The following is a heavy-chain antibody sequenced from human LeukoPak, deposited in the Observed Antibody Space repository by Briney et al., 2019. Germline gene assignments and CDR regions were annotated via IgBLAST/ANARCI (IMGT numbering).Heavy chain of an antibody. V-gene: IGHV3-11*01. CDR3: ANSPKRKFQWELLPSDY. D-gene: IGHD1-26*01. Sequence: GGSLGLSCAASGFTFSDYYMSWIRQAPGKGLEWVSYISSSGSTIYYADSVKGRFTISRDNAKNSLYLQMNSLRAEDTAVYYCANSPKRKFQWELLPSDYWGQGTLVTVSS. CDR2: ISSSGSTI. J-gene: IGHJ4*02. CDR1: GFTFSDYY.